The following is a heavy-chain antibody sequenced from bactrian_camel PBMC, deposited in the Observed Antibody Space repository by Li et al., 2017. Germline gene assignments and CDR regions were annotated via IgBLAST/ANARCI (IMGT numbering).Heavy chain of an antibody. V-gene: IGHV3S54*01. J-gene: IGHJ4*01. CDR3: AEGRGSRGEHCYSLNY. CDR1: GSMYVINC. D-gene: IGHD6*01. CDR2: IGTGGPYT. Sequence: HVQLVESGGGSVLAGGSLRLSCAASGSMYVINCLGWFRQRRGKEREGVAAIGTGGPYTEYAGSVKGRFTISQDGARNTVYLQMNNLQPEDTATYYCAEGRGSRGEHCYSLNYWGQGTQVTVS.